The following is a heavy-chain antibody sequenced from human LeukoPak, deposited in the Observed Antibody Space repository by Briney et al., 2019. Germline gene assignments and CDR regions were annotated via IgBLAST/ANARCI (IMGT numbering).Heavy chain of an antibody. J-gene: IGHJ6*03. Sequence: GGSLRHSCAASGFAFSSFAMGWVRQSPGKGLEWLSTINGGGNTTFYADSVKGRFTISRDNSKNTLYLHMDSLRPDDTAIYYCTKELHVAVAVADYYYFYMDVWGRGTAVTVSS. CDR1: GFAFSSFA. D-gene: IGHD6-19*01. V-gene: IGHV3-23*01. CDR2: INGGGNTT. CDR3: TKELHVAVAVADYYYFYMDV.